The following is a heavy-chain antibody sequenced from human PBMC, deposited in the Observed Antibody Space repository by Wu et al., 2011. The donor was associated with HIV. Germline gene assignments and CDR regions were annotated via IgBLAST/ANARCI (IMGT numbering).Heavy chain of an antibody. CDR1: GGTFSSYG. Sequence: QVQLVQSGAEVKKPGSSVKVSCKASGGTFSSYGISWVRQAPGQGLEWMGWISAYNGDTNYAQKLQGRVTMTTDTSTSTAYMELRSLRFDDTAVYYCAHGSGSWYYFDYWGQGTLVTVSS. J-gene: IGHJ4*02. CDR2: ISAYNGDT. CDR3: AHGSGSWYYFDY. V-gene: IGHV1-18*01. D-gene: IGHD3-10*01.